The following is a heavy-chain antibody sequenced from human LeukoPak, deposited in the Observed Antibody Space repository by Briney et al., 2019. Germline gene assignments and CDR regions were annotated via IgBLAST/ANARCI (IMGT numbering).Heavy chain of an antibody. J-gene: IGHJ4*02. D-gene: IGHD6-25*01. CDR2: IKQDGSEK. CDR1: GFSFYNFR. Sequence: GGAPGLSFFAPGFSFYNFRKTWGRPAPGEGGGWVANIKQDGSEKQYVDSVKGRFAISRDNAKKSLYLQINTLRAEDTAVYYCVRGPHIAATSYWGQGTLVTVSS. CDR3: VRGPHIAATSY. V-gene: IGHV3-7*03.